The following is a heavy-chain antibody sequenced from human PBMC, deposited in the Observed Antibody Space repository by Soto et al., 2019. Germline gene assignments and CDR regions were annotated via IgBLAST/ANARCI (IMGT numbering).Heavy chain of an antibody. Sequence: QVRLVESGGGVVQPGRSLRLSCAASGFTFSSYGMHWVRQAPGKGLEWVAVIWYDGSNKYYADSVKGRFTISRDNSKNTLYLQMNSLRAEDTAVYYCARSRFEYSSSWSDYWGQGTLVTVSS. V-gene: IGHV3-33*01. CDR3: ARSRFEYSSSWSDY. CDR1: GFTFSSYG. CDR2: IWYDGSNK. J-gene: IGHJ4*02. D-gene: IGHD6-6*01.